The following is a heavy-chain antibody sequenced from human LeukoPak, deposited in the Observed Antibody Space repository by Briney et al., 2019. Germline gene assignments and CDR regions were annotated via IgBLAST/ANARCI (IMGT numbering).Heavy chain of an antibody. Sequence: EPGGSLRLSCAAPGFTFSNAWMSWVRQAPGKGREWVGRIKSKTDGGTTDYAAPVKGRFTISRDDSKNPLYLQMNSLKIEDTPVYYCTTGIAAAGFDYWGQGTLVTVSS. CDR3: TTGIAAAGFDY. CDR2: IKSKTDGGTT. J-gene: IGHJ4*02. V-gene: IGHV3-15*01. CDR1: GFTFSNAW. D-gene: IGHD6-13*01.